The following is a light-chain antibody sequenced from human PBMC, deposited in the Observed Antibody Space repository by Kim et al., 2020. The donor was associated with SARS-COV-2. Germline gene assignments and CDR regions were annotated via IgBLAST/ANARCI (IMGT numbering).Light chain of an antibody. Sequence: EIVMTQSPATLSVSPGERATLSCRASQSVSSNLAWYQQKPGQAPRLLIYGASTRDTGIPARFSGSGSGTEFTLTISSLLSEDFAVYYCQQYDNWPLTSGGGTKVDIK. CDR2: GAS. CDR1: QSVSSN. J-gene: IGKJ4*01. CDR3: QQYDNWPLT. V-gene: IGKV3-15*01.